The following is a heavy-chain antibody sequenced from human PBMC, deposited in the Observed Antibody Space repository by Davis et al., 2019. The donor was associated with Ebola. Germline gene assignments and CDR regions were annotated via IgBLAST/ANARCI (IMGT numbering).Heavy chain of an antibody. CDR2: INPSGGST. D-gene: IGHD6-19*01. CDR1: GYTFTTYY. Sequence: ASVKVSCKASGYTFTTYYMHWVRQAPGQGLEWMGIINPSGGSTSYAQRFQGRVTMTRDTSTSTVYMELSSLRSEDTAVYYCARGGIAVAGFDYWGQGTLVTVSS. V-gene: IGHV1-46*01. CDR3: ARGGIAVAGFDY. J-gene: IGHJ4*02.